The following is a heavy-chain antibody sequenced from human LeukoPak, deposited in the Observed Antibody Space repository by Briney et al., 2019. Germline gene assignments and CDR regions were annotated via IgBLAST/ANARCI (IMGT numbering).Heavy chain of an antibody. CDR1: GFTFSTYA. CDR2: ISAGGDRT. CDR3: ARSTVGTSCCTAVDY. Sequence: GGSLRLSCAASGFTFSTYAMTWVRQAPGKRLEWVSGISAGGDRTYYTDSVKGRFTISRDNSKNTLYLQMNSLRAEDTAEYYCARSTVGTSCCTAVDYWGQGTLVTVSS. V-gene: IGHV3-23*01. J-gene: IGHJ4*02. D-gene: IGHD1-26*01.